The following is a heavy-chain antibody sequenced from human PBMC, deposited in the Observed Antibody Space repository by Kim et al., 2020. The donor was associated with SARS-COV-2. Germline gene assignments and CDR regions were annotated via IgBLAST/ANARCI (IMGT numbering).Heavy chain of an antibody. CDR2: IYYSGST. CDR1: GGSISSSSYY. CDR3: ARDPGPAGYYYYYYYGMDV. Sequence: SETLSLTCTVSGGSISSSSYYWGWIRQPPGKGLEWIGSIYYSGSTYYNPSLKSRVTISVDTSKNQFSLKLSSVTAADTAVYYCARDPGPAGYYYYYYYGMDVWGQGTTVTVSS. V-gene: IGHV4-39*07. J-gene: IGHJ6*02. D-gene: IGHD3-22*01.